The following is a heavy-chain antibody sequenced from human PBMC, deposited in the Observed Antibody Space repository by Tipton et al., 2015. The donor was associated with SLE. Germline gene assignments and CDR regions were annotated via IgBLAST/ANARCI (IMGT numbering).Heavy chain of an antibody. CDR2: IIHSGVT. J-gene: IGHJ4*02. CDR3: ARQPYDYGDYFDY. V-gene: IGHV4-34*12. CDR1: GESFNGYF. D-gene: IGHD4/OR15-4a*01. Sequence: TLSLTCAVYGESFNGYFWTWIRQPPGKGLEWIAEIIHSGVTNYNPSLKSRVTISVDTSKNQISLKLSSVTAADTAVFYCARQPYDYGDYFDYWGQGTLVTVPS.